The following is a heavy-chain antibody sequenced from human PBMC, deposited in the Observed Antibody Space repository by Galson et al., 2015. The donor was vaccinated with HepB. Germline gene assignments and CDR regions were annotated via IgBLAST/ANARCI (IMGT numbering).Heavy chain of an antibody. CDR1: GGTFSSYA. D-gene: IGHD3-22*01. Sequence: SVKVSCKASGGTFSSYAISWVRQAPGQGLEWMGGIIPIFGTANYAQKFQGRVTITADKSTSTAYMELSSLRSEDTAVYYCARGGVIGRGYDSSGYLPRYFDYWGQGTLVTVSS. CDR3: ARGGVIGRGYDSSGYLPRYFDY. CDR2: IIPIFGTA. V-gene: IGHV1-69*06. J-gene: IGHJ4*02.